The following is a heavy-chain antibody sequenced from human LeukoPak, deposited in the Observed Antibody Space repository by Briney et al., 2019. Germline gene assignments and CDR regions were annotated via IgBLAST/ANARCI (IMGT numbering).Heavy chain of an antibody. J-gene: IGHJ5*02. D-gene: IGHD2-21*02. V-gene: IGHV3-23*01. CDR2: IVGGGGGT. CDR1: GFTFSAYA. Sequence: GGSLRLSCAASGFTFSAYAMSWVRQAPGKGLEWVSAIVGGGGGTYYAGSVKGRFTISRDNSKNTLYLQMNSLRAEDTALYYCAKSGDSSRTYNWFDPWGQGTLVTVSS. CDR3: AKSGDSSRTYNWFDP.